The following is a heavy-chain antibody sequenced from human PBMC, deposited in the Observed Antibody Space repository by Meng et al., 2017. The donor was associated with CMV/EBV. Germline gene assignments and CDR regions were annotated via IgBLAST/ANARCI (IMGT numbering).Heavy chain of an antibody. V-gene: IGHV2-5*02. Sequence: QITFRDSVLSLVQPTGTVTLPCTFTGFSVSTSGVGVGWIRQPPGKALGWLALIYWDDDKRSSPSLKSRLTTTKDTSKNQVVLTMTNMDPVDTATYYCARLYDSSGYYLGYFDYWGQGTLVTVSS. CDR3: ARLYDSSGYYLGYFDY. CDR2: IYWDDDK. D-gene: IGHD3-22*01. CDR1: GFSVSTSGVG. J-gene: IGHJ4*02.